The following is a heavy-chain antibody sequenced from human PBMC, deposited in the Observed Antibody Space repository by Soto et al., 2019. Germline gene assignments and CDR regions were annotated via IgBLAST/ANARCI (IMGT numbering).Heavy chain of an antibody. CDR1: RCALPSYA. V-gene: IGHV1-3*01. J-gene: IGHJ5*02. CDR2: INAGNGNT. Sequence: ASVKVLCEPSRCALPSYAVHRGRQAPGPRHEWIGWINAGNGNTKSSQKFKGIVTITSETSASTDYMQLSRLRSEDTEVYDFARAARFEPGGQGTLVTVSS. CDR3: ARAARFEP.